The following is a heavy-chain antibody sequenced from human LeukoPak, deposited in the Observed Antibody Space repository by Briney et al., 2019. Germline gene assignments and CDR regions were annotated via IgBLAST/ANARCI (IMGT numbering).Heavy chain of an antibody. CDR2: ISGSGSNT. CDR1: GFLFGAYA. J-gene: IGHJ4*02. D-gene: IGHD1-1*01. V-gene: IGHV3-23*01. CDR3: AKSTGTTDY. Sequence: GGSLRLSCRVSGFLFGAYAMTWVRQPPGKGLEWVSTISGSGSNTYYADSVKGRFTISRDNSKNTLYLQMNSLRAEDTAVYYCAKSTGTTDYWGQGTLVTVSS.